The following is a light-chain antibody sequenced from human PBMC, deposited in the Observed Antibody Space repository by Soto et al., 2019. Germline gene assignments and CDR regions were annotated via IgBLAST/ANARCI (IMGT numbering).Light chain of an antibody. CDR2: DVN. V-gene: IGLV2-14*03. CDR3: ASFTRSVTVV. Sequence: QSALTQPASVSGSPGQSITISCAGTSSDVGGYNYVSWYQQHPGKVPRLIISDVNKRPSGVSDLFSGSKSGNTASLTISGLQAEYEADYYCASFTRSVTVVFGGGTKLTVL. CDR1: SSDVGGYNY. J-gene: IGLJ2*01.